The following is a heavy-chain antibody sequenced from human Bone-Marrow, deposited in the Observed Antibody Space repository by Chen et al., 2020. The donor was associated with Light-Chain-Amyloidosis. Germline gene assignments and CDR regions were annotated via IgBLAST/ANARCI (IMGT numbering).Heavy chain of an antibody. J-gene: IGHJ4*02. CDR2: IYPDDSDA. CDR3: ARRRDGYNFYY. D-gene: IGHD5-12*01. Sequence: EVQLEQSGPEVKKPGESLKISCKGSGYTFPNYWIGWVRQMPGKGLEWMGVIYPDDSDARYSPSFEVQVTISADKSITTAYLQWRSLKAPDTALYYCARRRDGYNFYYWGQGTLVTVSS. CDR1: GYTFPNYW. V-gene: IGHV5-51*01.